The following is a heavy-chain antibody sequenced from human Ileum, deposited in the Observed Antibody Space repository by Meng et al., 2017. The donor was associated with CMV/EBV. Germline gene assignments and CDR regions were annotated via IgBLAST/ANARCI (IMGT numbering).Heavy chain of an antibody. CDR3: VRLTGNSWLDY. CDR2: TYYRSKWFN. V-gene: IGHV6-1*01. J-gene: IGHJ4*02. D-gene: IGHD6-13*01. CDR1: GDSASSTTVT. Sequence: QNSGQGLGKTPQTLLLTCAISGDSASSTTVTWNWIRQSPSRGLEWLGRTYYRSKWFNDYALSVRGRITINPDISKNQLSLQLNSVTPEDTAVYYCVRLTGNSWLDYWGRGTLVTVSS.